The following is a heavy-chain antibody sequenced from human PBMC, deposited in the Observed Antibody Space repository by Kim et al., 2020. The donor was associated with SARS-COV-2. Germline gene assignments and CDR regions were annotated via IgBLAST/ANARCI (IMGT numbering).Heavy chain of an antibody. Sequence: SETLSLTCTVSGGSISSSSYYWGWIRQPPGKGLEWIGSIYYSGSTYYNPSLKSRVTISVDTSKNQFSLKLSSVTAADTAVYYCASPIVTFGGVIVHDAFDIWGQGTMVTVSS. J-gene: IGHJ3*02. V-gene: IGHV4-39*07. CDR2: IYYSGST. CDR3: ASPIVTFGGVIVHDAFDI. D-gene: IGHD3-16*02. CDR1: GGSISSSSYY.